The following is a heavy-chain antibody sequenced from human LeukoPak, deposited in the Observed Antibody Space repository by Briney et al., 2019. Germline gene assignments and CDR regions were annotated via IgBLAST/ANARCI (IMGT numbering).Heavy chain of an antibody. V-gene: IGHV1-69*05. CDR3: ARVSRREGYYHPFDY. Sequence: SVKVSCKASGGTFSSYANSWVRQAPGQGLEWMGGIIPIFGTANYAQKFQGRVTITTDESTSTAYMELSSLRSEDTAVYYCARVSRREGYYHPFDYWGQGTLVTVSS. D-gene: IGHD2-21*01. J-gene: IGHJ4*02. CDR2: IIPIFGTA. CDR1: GGTFSSYA.